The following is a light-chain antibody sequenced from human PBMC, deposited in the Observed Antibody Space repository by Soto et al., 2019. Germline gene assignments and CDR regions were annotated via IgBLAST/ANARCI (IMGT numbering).Light chain of an antibody. CDR2: DVS. V-gene: IGLV2-11*01. J-gene: IGLJ3*02. CDR3: CSYAGSYTWV. Sequence: QSALTQPRSVSGSPGQSVTISCTGTSSDVGGYNYVSWYQLHPGKAPKLMIYDVSKWPSGVPDRFSGSKSGNTASLTISGLQAEDEADYYCCSYAGSYTWVFGGGTKLTVL. CDR1: SSDVGGYNY.